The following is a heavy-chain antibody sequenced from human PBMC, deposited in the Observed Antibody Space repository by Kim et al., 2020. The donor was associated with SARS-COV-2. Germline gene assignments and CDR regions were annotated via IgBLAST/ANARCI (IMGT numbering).Heavy chain of an antibody. V-gene: IGHV3-74*01. CDR2: ITADGSMT. CDR1: GFTFSTYW. D-gene: IGHD6-13*01. Sequence: GGSLRLSCEASGFTFSTYWMDWVRQVPGKGLVWVSSITADGSMTKYADSVKGRFTISRDNAQNTLFLQMNSLKAEDSAMYYFARDLSTIAARWGQGTLVT. J-gene: IGHJ4*02. CDR3: ARDLSTIAAR.